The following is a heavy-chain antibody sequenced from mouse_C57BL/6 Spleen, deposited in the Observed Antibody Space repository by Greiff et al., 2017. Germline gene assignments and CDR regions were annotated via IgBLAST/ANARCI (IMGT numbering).Heavy chain of an antibody. J-gene: IGHJ2*01. CDR3: ARRWYGPLDY. CDR2: IYPSDSET. CDR1: GYTFTSYW. V-gene: IGHV1-61*01. D-gene: IGHD1-1*02. Sequence: VQLQQPGAELVRPGSSVKLSCKASGYTFTSYWMDWVKQRPGPGLEWIGNIYPSDSETHYNQKFKDKATLTVDKSSSTAYMQLSSLTSEDSAVYYCARRWYGPLDYWGHGTTLTVSS.